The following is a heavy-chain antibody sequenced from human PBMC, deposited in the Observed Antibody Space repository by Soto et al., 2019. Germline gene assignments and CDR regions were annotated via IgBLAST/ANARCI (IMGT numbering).Heavy chain of an antibody. CDR3: ATSYGSGYRAFDY. J-gene: IGHJ4*02. D-gene: IGHD3-10*01. CDR2: VNPILSLS. V-gene: IGHV1-69*02. CDR1: GDTFSFYS. Sequence: QVQLVQSGAEVKRPGSSVKVSCKASGDTFSFYSINWVRQAPGLGLEWMGRVNPILSLSNYAQRFQGRVTLTXEXATSTAYMVISSRRSEDTAIYYCATSYGSGYRAFDYWGQGAQVIVSS.